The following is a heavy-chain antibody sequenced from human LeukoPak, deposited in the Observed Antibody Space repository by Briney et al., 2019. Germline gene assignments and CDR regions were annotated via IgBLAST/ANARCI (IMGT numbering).Heavy chain of an antibody. J-gene: IGHJ4*02. CDR3: ASPETTVTL. CDR2: ISYDGTNK. V-gene: IGHV3-30*03. D-gene: IGHD4-11*01. Sequence: GGSLRLSCAASGFTFSSYGIHWVRQAPGKGLQWVAVISYDGTNKYYADSVKGRFTISRDNSRNMLYLQMNSLRGDDTAVYYCASPETTVTLWGQGTLVTVSS. CDR1: GFTFSSYG.